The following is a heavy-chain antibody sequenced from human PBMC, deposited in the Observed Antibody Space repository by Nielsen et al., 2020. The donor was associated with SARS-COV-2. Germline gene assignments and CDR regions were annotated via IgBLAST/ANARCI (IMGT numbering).Heavy chain of an antibody. CDR3: ARDQGGAIGYMDV. D-gene: IGHD2-2*02. J-gene: IGHJ6*03. Sequence: SETLSLTCTVSGGSISSYYWSWIRQPPGKGLEWIGYIYYSGSTYYNPSLKSRVTISVDTSKNQFSLKLSSVTAADTAVYYCARDQGGAIGYMDVWGKGTTVTVSS. V-gene: IGHV4-59*12. CDR1: GGSISSYY. CDR2: IYYSGST.